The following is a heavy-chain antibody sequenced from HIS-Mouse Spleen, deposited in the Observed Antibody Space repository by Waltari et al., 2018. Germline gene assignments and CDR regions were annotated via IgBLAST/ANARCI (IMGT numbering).Heavy chain of an antibody. CDR3: ARDPSIAAAVWYFDL. V-gene: IGHV3-30-3*01. CDR1: GFTFSSYA. CDR2: ISYDGSNK. Sequence: QVQLVESGGGVVQPGRSLRLSCAASGFTFSSYAMHWVRQAPGKGLEWVEVISYDGSNKYYADSVKGRFTISRDNSKNTLYLQMNSLRAEDTAVYYCARDPSIAAAVWYFDLWGRGTLVTVSS. J-gene: IGHJ2*01. D-gene: IGHD6-13*01.